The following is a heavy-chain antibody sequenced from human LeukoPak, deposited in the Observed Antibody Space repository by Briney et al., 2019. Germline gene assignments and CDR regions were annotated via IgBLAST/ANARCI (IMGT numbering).Heavy chain of an antibody. CDR2: IYSGGST. D-gene: IGHD6-19*01. CDR3: ARALEIAMAASGAFDI. J-gene: IGHJ3*02. Sequence: GGSLRLSCAASGFTVSSNYMSWVRQAPGKGLEWVSVIYSGGSTYYADSVKGRFTISRDNSKNTLYLQMNSLRAEDTAVYYCARALEIAMAASGAFDIWGRGTMVTVSS. CDR1: GFTVSSNY. V-gene: IGHV3-53*01.